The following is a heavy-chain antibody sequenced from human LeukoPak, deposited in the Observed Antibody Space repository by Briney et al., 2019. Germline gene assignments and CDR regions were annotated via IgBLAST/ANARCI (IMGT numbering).Heavy chain of an antibody. V-gene: IGHV3-7*05. J-gene: IGHJ3*02. D-gene: IGHD3-3*02. CDR2: IKQAGSEI. CDR1: GFTFRNYW. Sequence: GGSLRLSCAASGFTFRNYWMTWVRQAPGKGLERVANIKQAGSEINYVDSVKGRFTISSDDARNSLSLQMNSLRAEDTAVYYCARDISLPHYDGFDIWGKGTVVTVSS. CDR3: ARDISLPHYDGFDI.